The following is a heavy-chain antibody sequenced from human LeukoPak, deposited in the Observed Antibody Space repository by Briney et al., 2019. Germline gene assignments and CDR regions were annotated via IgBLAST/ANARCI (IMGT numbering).Heavy chain of an antibody. D-gene: IGHD1-14*01. Sequence: PGGSLRLSCAASRFTFDAYWMSWVRQAPGKGLEWVANIKQDGNEKYYVESVKGRFTIYRDNAKNSLYLQMNSLRADDTAVYYCARDPLTQNDYWGQGTLVAVSS. CDR3: ARDPLTQNDY. J-gene: IGHJ4*02. CDR1: RFTFDAYW. CDR2: IKQDGNEK. V-gene: IGHV3-7*01.